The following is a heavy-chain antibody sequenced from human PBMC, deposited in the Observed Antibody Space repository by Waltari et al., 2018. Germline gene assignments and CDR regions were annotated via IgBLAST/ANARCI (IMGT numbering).Heavy chain of an antibody. V-gene: IGHV3-30*18. J-gene: IGHJ6*03. Sequence: QVQLVESGGGVVQPGRSLRLSCAVSGFTFSSYGMHWVRQATGKGMEWVSAIWFDGSSKYYAVSVKGRFTISRDNSKNTLFLQMNSLRAEDTAMYYCAKDTGRYYYYMDVWGKGTTVTVSS. CDR2: IWFDGSSK. D-gene: IGHD4-17*01. CDR3: AKDTGRYYYYMDV. CDR1: GFTFSSYG.